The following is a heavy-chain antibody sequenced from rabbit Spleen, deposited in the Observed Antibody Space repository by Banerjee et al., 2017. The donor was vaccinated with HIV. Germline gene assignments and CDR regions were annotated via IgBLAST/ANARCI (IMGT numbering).Heavy chain of an antibody. CDR3: GRSSYAGYAGYAYGTDL. CDR1: GFTLSSYY. CDR2: IYTGGSGGI. V-gene: IGHV1S45*01. Sequence: QEHLKESGGGLVQPGGSLKLSCKASGFTLSSYYMYWVRQAPGKGLEWIGCIYTGGSGGIYYATWANGRFTVSKTSSTTVTLQMTSLTAADTATYFCGRSSYAGYAGYAYGTDLWGPGTLVTVS. J-gene: IGHJ6*01. D-gene: IGHD6-1*01.